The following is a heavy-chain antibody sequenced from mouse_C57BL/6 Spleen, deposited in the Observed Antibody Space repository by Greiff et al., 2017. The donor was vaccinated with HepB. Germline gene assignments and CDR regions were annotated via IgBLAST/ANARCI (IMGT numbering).Heavy chain of an antibody. D-gene: IGHD1-1*01. Sequence: EVQRVESGGGLVKPGGSLKLSCAASGFTFSSYAMSWVRQTPEKRLEWVATISDGGSYTYYPDNVKGRSTISRDNAKNNLYLQMSHLKSEDTAMYYCARDPHYGSSLWYFDVWGTGTTVTVSS. CDR1: GFTFSSYA. CDR3: ARDPHYGSSLWYFDV. J-gene: IGHJ1*03. CDR2: ISDGGSYT. V-gene: IGHV5-4*01.